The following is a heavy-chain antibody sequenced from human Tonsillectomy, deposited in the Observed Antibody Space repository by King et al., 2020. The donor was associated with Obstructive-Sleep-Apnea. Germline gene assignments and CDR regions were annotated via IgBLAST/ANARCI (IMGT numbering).Heavy chain of an antibody. D-gene: IGHD5-12*01. J-gene: IGHJ2*01. CDR3: AKDKDSGYDAEGFFDL. Sequence: VQLVESGGGLVQPVRSLRLSCAASGFTFDDYTMHWVRQGPGKGLEWVSGISWNRYSIDHAAFVKGRFTISRDNAKNSLYLQMNSLGPEDSALYFCAKDKDSGYDAEGFFDLWGRGTLVTVPS. CDR1: GFTFDDYT. V-gene: IGHV3-9*01. CDR2: ISWNRYSI.